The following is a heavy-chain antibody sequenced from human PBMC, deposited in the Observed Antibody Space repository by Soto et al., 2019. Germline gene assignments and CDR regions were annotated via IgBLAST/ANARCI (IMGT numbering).Heavy chain of an antibody. CDR2: ISSSSSYI. Sequence: GGSLRLSCAASGFTFSSYSMNWVRQAPGKGLEWVSSISSSSSYIYYADSVKGRFTISRDNAKISLYLQMNSLRAEDTAVYYCARGRRDYIWGSYRYTGGVDYWGQGTLVTVS. CDR1: GFTFSSYS. CDR3: ARGRRDYIWGSYRYTGGVDY. V-gene: IGHV3-21*01. D-gene: IGHD3-16*02. J-gene: IGHJ4*02.